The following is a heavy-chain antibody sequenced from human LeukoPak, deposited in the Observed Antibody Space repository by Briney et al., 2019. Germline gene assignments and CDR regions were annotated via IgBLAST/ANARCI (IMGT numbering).Heavy chain of an antibody. CDR2: FDPEDGET. J-gene: IGHJ4*02. D-gene: IGHD6-13*01. Sequence: ASVKVSCKVSGYTLTELSMHWVRQAPGKGLEWMGGFDPEDGETIYAQKFQGRVTITEDTSTDTAYMELSSLRSEDTAVYYCARSAAGNFDYWGQGTLVTVSS. V-gene: IGHV1-24*01. CDR1: GYTLTELS. CDR3: ARSAAGNFDY.